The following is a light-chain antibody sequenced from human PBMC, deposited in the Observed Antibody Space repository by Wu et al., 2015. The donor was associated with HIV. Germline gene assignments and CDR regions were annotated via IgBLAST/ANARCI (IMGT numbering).Light chain of an antibody. CDR2: KAS. CDR1: QNINIY. V-gene: IGKV1-5*03. J-gene: IGKJ2*01. CDR3: QQYNGLPYT. Sequence: DIQMTQSPFTLSASVGDRVTITCRASQNINIYLAWFQQKPGKAPNLLIYKASNLENGVPSRFSGSGSGTEFTLTISSLQPDDFATYYCQQYNGLPYTFGQGTKLEIK.